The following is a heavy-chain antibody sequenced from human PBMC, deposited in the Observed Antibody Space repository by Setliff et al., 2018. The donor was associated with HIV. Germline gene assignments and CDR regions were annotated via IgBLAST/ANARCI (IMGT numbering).Heavy chain of an antibody. Sequence: SETLSLTCTVSGGSISSTSYYWVWIRQPPGKGLEWIGRIYYSGSTYYNPSLKSRVTISVDTSKNQFSLKLSSVTAADTAVYYCASSLAGRTDCWGQGTLVTVS. D-gene: IGHD6-6*01. V-gene: IGHV4-39*07. J-gene: IGHJ4*02. CDR3: ASSLAGRTDC. CDR1: GGSISSTSYY. CDR2: IYYSGST.